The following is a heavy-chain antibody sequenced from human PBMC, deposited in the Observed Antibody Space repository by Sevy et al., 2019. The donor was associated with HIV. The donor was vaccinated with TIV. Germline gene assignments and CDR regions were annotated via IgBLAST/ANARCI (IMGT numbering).Heavy chain of an antibody. CDR1: GFTFDDYT. V-gene: IGHV3-43*01. CDR3: ASSGWSLYYFDY. D-gene: IGHD6-19*01. Sequence: GGSLRLSCAASGFTFDDYTMHWVRQAPGKGLEWVSLISWDGGSTYYAESVKGRFTISRDNSKNSLYLQMNSLRTEDTALYYCASSGWSLYYFDYWGQGTLVTVSS. CDR2: ISWDGGST. J-gene: IGHJ4*02.